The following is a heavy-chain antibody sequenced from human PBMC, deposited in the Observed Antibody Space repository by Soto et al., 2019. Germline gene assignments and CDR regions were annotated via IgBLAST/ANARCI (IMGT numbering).Heavy chain of an antibody. Sequence: PGGSLRLSCTASGFLFTDYYMSWIRQPPGKGLEWLAYIDGSSDYTNSADSVKGRFTISRDNAKNSVFLQMNNLRADDTAVYYCARDLRFSSTNYFDCWGRGTLVTVSS. J-gene: IGHJ4*02. V-gene: IGHV3-11*06. D-gene: IGHD2-8*01. CDR1: GFLFTDYY. CDR2: IDGSSDYT. CDR3: ARDLRFSSTNYFDC.